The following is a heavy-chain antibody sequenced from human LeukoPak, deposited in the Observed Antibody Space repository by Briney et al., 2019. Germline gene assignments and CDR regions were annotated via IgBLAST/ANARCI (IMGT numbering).Heavy chain of an antibody. CDR1: GFTFRNYW. D-gene: IGHD6-13*01. J-gene: IGHJ4*02. Sequence: GGSLSLSCAASGFTFRNYWMSGVREAPGKGREWVANIKEDGSEKYYVDSVKGRFTISRDNARNSLYLQMNSLRAEDTAVYYCASGRQLGYWGQGTLVTVSS. CDR3: ASGRQLGY. CDR2: IKEDGSEK. V-gene: IGHV3-7*01.